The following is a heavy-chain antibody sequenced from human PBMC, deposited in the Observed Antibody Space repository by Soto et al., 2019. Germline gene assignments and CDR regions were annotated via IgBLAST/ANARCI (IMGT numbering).Heavy chain of an antibody. Sequence: QVQLVQCGAEVKRPGSSVKDACKGSGDTFNRYTVTWVRQAPEQGLEWMGRIIPMFGIASYAQNFQGRVTITADKSTNTAYMELSSLRSEDTAVYSCARDWGRSDVIPAAISAMDVWGQGTSVTVSS. J-gene: IGHJ6*02. V-gene: IGHV1-69*08. CDR2: IIPMFGIA. CDR3: ARDWGRSDVIPAAISAMDV. D-gene: IGHD2-2*01. CDR1: GDTFNRYT.